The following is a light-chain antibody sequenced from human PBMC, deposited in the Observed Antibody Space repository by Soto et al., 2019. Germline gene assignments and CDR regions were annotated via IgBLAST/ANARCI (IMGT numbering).Light chain of an antibody. CDR3: QQYAGSPRT. J-gene: IGKJ1*01. V-gene: IGKV3-20*01. CDR1: QNLGTLY. CDR2: SAS. Sequence: EIVWTQSPGTLSSSPGERGTLSCRASQNLGTLYLAWFQQKSGQAPRLLIYSASRRATGIPDRFTGSGSGTDFTLTINRVEPEDFAVYFCQQYAGSPRTFGQGTKVDIK.